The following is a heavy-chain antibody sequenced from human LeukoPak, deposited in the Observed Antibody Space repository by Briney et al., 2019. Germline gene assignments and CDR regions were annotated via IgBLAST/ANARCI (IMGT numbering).Heavy chain of an antibody. D-gene: IGHD5-18*01. Sequence: SQTLSLTCAISGDSVSSNSAAWNWIRQSPSRGLEWLGRTYYRSKWYNDYAVSVKSRITINPDTSKNQFSLQLNSVTPEDTAVYYCAREPSYLETAMVWGIDNYYYYYMDVWGKGTTVTVSS. CDR1: GDSVSSNSAA. V-gene: IGHV6-1*01. CDR2: TYYRSKWYN. CDR3: AREPSYLETAMVWGIDNYYYYYMDV. J-gene: IGHJ6*03.